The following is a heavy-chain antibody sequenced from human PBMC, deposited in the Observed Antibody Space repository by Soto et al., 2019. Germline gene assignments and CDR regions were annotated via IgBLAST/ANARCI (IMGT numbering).Heavy chain of an antibody. D-gene: IGHD3-3*01. J-gene: IGHJ4*02. CDR3: ARESLTIPDY. V-gene: IGHV3-33*01. CDR1: GFTFSSYG. Sequence: QVQLVESGGGVVQPGRSLRLSCAASGFTFSSYGMHWVRQAPGKGLEWVAVIWYDGSNKYYAGSVKGRFTISRDNSKNTLYLQMNSLRAEDTAVYYCARESLTIPDYWGQGTLVTVSS. CDR2: IWYDGSNK.